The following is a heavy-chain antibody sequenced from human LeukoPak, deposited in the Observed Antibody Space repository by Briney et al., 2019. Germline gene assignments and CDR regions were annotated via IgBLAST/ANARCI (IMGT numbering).Heavy chain of an antibody. J-gene: IGHJ4*02. CDR3: AKRIRIGLLLRSIGYYFDY. CDR2: ISGSGGST. D-gene: IGHD3-22*01. V-gene: IGHV3-23*01. CDR1: GFTFSSYA. Sequence: GGSLRLSCAASGFTFSSYAMSWVRQAPGKGLEYVSAISGSGGSTYYADSVKGRFTISRDNSKNTLYLQMNSLRAEDTAVYYCAKRIRIGLLLRSIGYYFDYWGQGTLVTVSS.